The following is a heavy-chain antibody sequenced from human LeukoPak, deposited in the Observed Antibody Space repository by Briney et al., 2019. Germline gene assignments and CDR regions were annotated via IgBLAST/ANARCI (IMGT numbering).Heavy chain of an antibody. CDR3: ARLAGSGWLDY. Sequence: GGSLRLSCAASGFTVSSNYMSWVRQPPGKGLEWVSVIYSGGSTYYADSVKGRFTISRDNSKNTLYLQMNSLRAEDTAVYYCARLAGSGWLDYWGQGTLVTVSS. V-gene: IGHV3-66*04. J-gene: IGHJ4*02. CDR1: GFTVSSNY. CDR2: IYSGGST. D-gene: IGHD6-19*01.